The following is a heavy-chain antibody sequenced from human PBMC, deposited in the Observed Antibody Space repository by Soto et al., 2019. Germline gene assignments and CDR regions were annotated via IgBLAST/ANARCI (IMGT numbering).Heavy chain of an antibody. CDR1: GYTFTNYY. J-gene: IGHJ4*02. Sequence: ASVKVSCKASGYTFTNYYIHWVRQAPGQGLEWMGIINPTGGSTNYAQKFQGRVTLTMDTSKNTLYLQMNSLRAEDTAVYYCAKDGDLSSYPSWGRPIDYWGQGTLVTVSS. CDR2: INPTGGST. V-gene: IGHV1-46*01. CDR3: AKDGDLSSYPSWGRPIDY. D-gene: IGHD6-6*01.